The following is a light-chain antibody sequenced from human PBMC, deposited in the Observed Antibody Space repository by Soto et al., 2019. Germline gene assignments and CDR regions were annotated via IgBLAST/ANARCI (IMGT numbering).Light chain of an antibody. V-gene: IGLV2-18*02. CDR3: SSFASSATLV. J-gene: IGLJ3*02. Sequence: QSALTQPPSVSGSPGQSVTISCTGTSSDIGYHNRVSWYQQPPGTAPKLMIYEVSTRYSGVPDRFSGSKSGNTASLTISGLQAEHEADYYCSSFASSATLVFGGGTKLTVL. CDR1: SSDIGYHNR. CDR2: EVS.